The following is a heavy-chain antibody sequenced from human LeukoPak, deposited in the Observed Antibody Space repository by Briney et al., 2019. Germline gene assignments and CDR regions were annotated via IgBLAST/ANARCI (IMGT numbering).Heavy chain of an antibody. CDR1: GFTFSTYW. CDR2: IKEDGSEM. V-gene: IGHV3-7*01. Sequence: GALRLSCAASGFTFSTYWMTWVRQAPGKGLEWVANIKEDGSEMSYVDSVKGRFTISRDNAKNSLSLEMSSLRAEDTAVYYCARQRYSDDWGQGTLVTVSS. D-gene: IGHD2-15*01. J-gene: IGHJ4*02. CDR3: ARQRYSDD.